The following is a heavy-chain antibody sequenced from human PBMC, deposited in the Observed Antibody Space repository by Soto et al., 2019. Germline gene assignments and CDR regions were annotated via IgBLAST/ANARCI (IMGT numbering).Heavy chain of an antibody. V-gene: IGHV3-74*01. D-gene: IGHD6-19*01. CDR2: INSDGSHT. Sequence: GGSLRLSCAASGLTFSSYWMHWARQAPGKGLLWVSRINSDGSHTIYADSVKGRFTISRDNAKNTLYLQMNSLRAEDTAVYYCARLGYSSGWDYWGKGTLVTVSS. J-gene: IGHJ4*02. CDR3: ARLGYSSGWDY. CDR1: GLTFSSYW.